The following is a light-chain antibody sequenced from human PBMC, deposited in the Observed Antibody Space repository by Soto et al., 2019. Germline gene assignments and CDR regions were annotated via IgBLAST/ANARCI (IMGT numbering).Light chain of an antibody. Sequence: IVLTQSPGSLSFSPGEIAALSFRASQSVSSSYLAWYQQKPGQAPRLLIYGASRRATGIPDRFSGSGSGTDFTVTISRLEPEDFAVYYCQQYGSSPRTFGQGTKVDIK. CDR2: GAS. CDR1: QSVSSSY. V-gene: IGKV3-20*01. CDR3: QQYGSSPRT. J-gene: IGKJ1*01.